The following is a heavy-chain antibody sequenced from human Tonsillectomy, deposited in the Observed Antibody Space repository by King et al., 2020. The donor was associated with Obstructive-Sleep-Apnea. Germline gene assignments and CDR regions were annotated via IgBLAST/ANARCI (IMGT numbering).Heavy chain of an antibody. D-gene: IGHD2-21*02. Sequence: QLQESGPGLVKPSQTLSLTCNVSGGSISSGSYYWSWIRQHPGKGLEWIGYIYYSGSTYYNPSLKSRVTISVDTSKNQFSLKLNSVTAADTAEYYCARDLCCGDCSPFGDAFDIWGQGTMVTVSS. CDR3: ARDLCCGDCSPFGDAFDI. J-gene: IGHJ3*02. CDR2: IYYSGST. CDR1: GGSISSGSYY. V-gene: IGHV4-31*03.